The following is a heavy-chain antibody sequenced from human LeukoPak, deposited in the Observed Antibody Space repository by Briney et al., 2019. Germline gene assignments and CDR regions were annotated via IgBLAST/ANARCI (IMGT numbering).Heavy chain of an antibody. CDR3: ARDLDYYDSRYNDAFDI. CDR2: IKQDGSEK. CDR1: GFTFSSYW. J-gene: IGHJ3*02. D-gene: IGHD3-22*01. V-gene: IGHV3-7*01. Sequence: GGSLRLSCAASGFTFSSYWMSWVRQAPGKGLEWVANIKQDGSEKYYVDSVKGRFTISRDNAKNSLYLQMNSLRAEDTAVYYCARDLDYYDSRYNDAFDIWGQGTMVTVSS.